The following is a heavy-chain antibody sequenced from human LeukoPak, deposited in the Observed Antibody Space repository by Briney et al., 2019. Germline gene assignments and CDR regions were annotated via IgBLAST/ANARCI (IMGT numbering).Heavy chain of an antibody. Sequence: GGSLRLSCAASGFTFSSYSMNWVRQAPGKGLEWVSSISSSSSYIYYAASVKGRFTISRDNAKNSLYLQMNSLRAEDTAVYYCARGKVVVAATTVTQTYYYYGMDVWGQGTTVTVSS. CDR2: ISSSSSYI. V-gene: IGHV3-21*01. CDR3: ARGKVVVAATTVTQTYYYYGMDV. CDR1: GFTFSSYS. J-gene: IGHJ6*02. D-gene: IGHD2-15*01.